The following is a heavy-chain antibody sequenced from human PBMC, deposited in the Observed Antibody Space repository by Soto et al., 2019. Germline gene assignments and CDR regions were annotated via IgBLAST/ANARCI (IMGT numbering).Heavy chain of an antibody. D-gene: IGHD3-10*01. Sequence: GGSLRLSCAASGFTFSSYAMHWVRQAPGKGLEWVAVISYDGSNKYYADSVKGRFTISRDNSKNTLYLQMNSLRAENTAVYYCARDKGFGELYPYGMDVWGQGTTVTVSS. CDR3: ARDKGFGELYPYGMDV. CDR1: GFTFSSYA. CDR2: ISYDGSNK. V-gene: IGHV3-30-3*01. J-gene: IGHJ6*02.